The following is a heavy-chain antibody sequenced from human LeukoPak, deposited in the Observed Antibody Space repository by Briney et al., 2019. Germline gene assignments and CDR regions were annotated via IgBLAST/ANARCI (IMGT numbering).Heavy chain of an antibody. Sequence: ASVKVSCKASGYTFTGFYMHWVRQAPGHGLEWMGWINPYSGDTNYAQKFQGRVTMARDTPISTAYMELSRLRSDDTAVYYCARDQGVAAAGSKYYYSGMNVWGQGTTVTVSS. CDR2: INPYSGDT. V-gene: IGHV1-2*02. J-gene: IGHJ6*02. D-gene: IGHD6-13*01. CDR3: ARDQGVAAAGSKYYYSGMNV. CDR1: GYTFTGFY.